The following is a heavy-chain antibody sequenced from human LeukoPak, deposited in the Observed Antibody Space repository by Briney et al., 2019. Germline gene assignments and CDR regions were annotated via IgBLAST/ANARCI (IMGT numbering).Heavy chain of an antibody. CDR3: ATDQRYAFDY. V-gene: IGHV3-66*01. Sequence: GGSLRLSCAASGFTVSRNYMSWVRQAPGKGLEWVSVIYSGGSTYYADSVKGRFTISRDNSKNTLYLQMNSLRDDDTAVYYCATDQRYAFDYWGQGILVTVSS. CDR1: GFTVSRNY. J-gene: IGHJ4*02. D-gene: IGHD3-9*01. CDR2: IYSGGST.